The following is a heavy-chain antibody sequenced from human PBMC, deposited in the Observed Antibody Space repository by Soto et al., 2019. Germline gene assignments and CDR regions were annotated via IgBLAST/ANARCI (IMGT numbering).Heavy chain of an antibody. Sequence: QVQLVQSGAEVKKPGSSVKVSCKASGGTFSSYAISWVRQAPGQGLEWMGGIIPIFGTANYAQKFQGRVTITADESTSTAYMELSSLRSEDTAVFYCAIDPYYYDTRAFDIWGQGTMVTVSS. CDR2: IIPIFGTA. D-gene: IGHD3-22*01. J-gene: IGHJ3*02. CDR1: GGTFSSYA. CDR3: AIDPYYYDTRAFDI. V-gene: IGHV1-69*01.